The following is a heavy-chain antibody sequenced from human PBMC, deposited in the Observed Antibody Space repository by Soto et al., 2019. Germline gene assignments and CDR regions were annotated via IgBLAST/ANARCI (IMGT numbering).Heavy chain of an antibody. V-gene: IGHV1-18*01. CDR2: ISAYNGNT. J-gene: IGHJ3*02. CDR3: ASSTDYGDAFDI. CDR1: GYTFTSYG. D-gene: IGHD4-17*01. Sequence: QVQLVQSGAEVKKPGASVKVSCKASGYTFTSYGISWVRQAPGQGPEWMGWISAYNGNTNDAQKLQVRVTMTTDTSTSTAYMELRSLRSDDTAVYYCASSTDYGDAFDIWGQGTMVTVSS.